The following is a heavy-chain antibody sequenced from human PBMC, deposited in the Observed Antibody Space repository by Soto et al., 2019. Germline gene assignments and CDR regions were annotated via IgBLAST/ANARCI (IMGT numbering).Heavy chain of an antibody. D-gene: IGHD3-22*01. V-gene: IGHV1-46*01. CDR2: INPSGGST. Sequence: ASVKVSCKASGYTFTSYYMHWVRQAPGQGLEWMGIINPSGGSTSYAQKFQGRVTMTRDTSTSTVYMELSSLRSEDTAVYYCARDLEYYYDSSGYFDYWGQGTLVTVSS. CDR3: ARDLEYYYDSSGYFDY. CDR1: GYTFTSYY. J-gene: IGHJ4*02.